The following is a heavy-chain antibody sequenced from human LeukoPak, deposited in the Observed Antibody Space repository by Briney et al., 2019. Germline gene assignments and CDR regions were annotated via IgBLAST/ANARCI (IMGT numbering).Heavy chain of an antibody. CDR1: GGSISSYY. CDR2: IYYSGST. J-gene: IGHJ5*02. V-gene: IGHV4-59*01. Sequence: PSETLSLTCTVSGGSISSYYWSWIRQPPGKGLEWIGHIYYSGSTNYNPSLKSRVTISVDTSKNQFSLKLSSVTAADTAVYYCARTEDWFDPWGQGTLVTVSS. D-gene: IGHD1-14*01. CDR3: ARTEDWFDP.